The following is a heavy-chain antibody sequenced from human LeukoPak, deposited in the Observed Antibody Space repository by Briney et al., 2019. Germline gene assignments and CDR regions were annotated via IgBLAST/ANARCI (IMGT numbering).Heavy chain of an antibody. Sequence: GGSLRLSCADSGVTFRVYVMSWVREAPGKGLEWVSVISVTGGSTYYADSVKGGFTISRDNSKNTLYLQMNSLSAEDTAVYYCAKDYTKRVRVTHFWGHGPLVSVSS. V-gene: IGHV3-23*01. CDR3: AKDYTKRVRVTHF. D-gene: IGHD3-10*01. CDR2: ISVTGGST. CDR1: GVTFRVYV. J-gene: IGHJ4*01.